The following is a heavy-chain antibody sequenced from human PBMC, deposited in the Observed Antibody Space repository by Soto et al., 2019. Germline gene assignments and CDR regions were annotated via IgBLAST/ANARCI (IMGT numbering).Heavy chain of an antibody. Sequence: SETLSLTCAVYGGFVSSGSYYWSWIRQPPGKGLEWIGYISHSGGTNYNPSLKSRVTISVDTSKNQFSLRLSSVTAADTAVYYCARHVWPYSMIDYWGQGTLVTVSS. CDR1: GGFVSSGSYY. J-gene: IGHJ4*02. CDR3: ARHVWPYSMIDY. D-gene: IGHD4-4*01. V-gene: IGHV4-61*01. CDR2: ISHSGGT.